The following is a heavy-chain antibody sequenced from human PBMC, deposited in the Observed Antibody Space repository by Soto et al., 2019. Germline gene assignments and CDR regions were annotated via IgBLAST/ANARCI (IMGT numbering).Heavy chain of an antibody. CDR1: GGTFSSYA. J-gene: IGHJ4*02. D-gene: IGHD6-13*01. CDR2: IIPIFGTA. CDR3: ARGTSSSWYVGFDC. Sequence: QVQLVQSGAEVKKPGSSVKVSCKASGGTFSSYAISWVRQAPGQGLEWMGGIIPIFGTANYAQKFQGRVTITADESTSTAYMELSSLRSEDTAVYYCARGTSSSWYVGFDCWGQGTLVTVSS. V-gene: IGHV1-69*12.